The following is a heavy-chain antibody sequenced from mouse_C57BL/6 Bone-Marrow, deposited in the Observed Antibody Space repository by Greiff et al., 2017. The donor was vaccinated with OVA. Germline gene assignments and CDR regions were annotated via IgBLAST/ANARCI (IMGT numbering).Heavy chain of an antibody. CDR2: ISSGGDYI. J-gene: IGHJ2*01. CDR1: GFTFSSYA. Sequence: EVKLVESGEGLVKPGGSLKLSCAASGFTFSSYAMSWVRQTPEKRLEWVAYISSGGDYIYYADTVKGRFTISRDNARNTPYLQMSSLKSEDTAMYYCTREESNWSFDYWGQGTTLTVSS. V-gene: IGHV5-9-1*02. CDR3: TREESNWSFDY. D-gene: IGHD2-5*01.